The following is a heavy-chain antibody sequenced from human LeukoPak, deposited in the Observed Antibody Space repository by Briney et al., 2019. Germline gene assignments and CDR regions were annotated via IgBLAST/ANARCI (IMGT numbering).Heavy chain of an antibody. CDR1: GFSFSSYA. Sequence: GGSLRLSCAASGFSFSSYAMSWVRQAQGKGLEWVSASTGGSTYYPDSVKGRFTVSRDNSKNTLYLQLNSLRAEDTAVYYCAKGALGAAYWYFDVWGRGTLVSVSS. CDR3: AKGALGAAYWYFDV. CDR2: STGGST. V-gene: IGHV3-23*01. D-gene: IGHD1-26*01. J-gene: IGHJ2*01.